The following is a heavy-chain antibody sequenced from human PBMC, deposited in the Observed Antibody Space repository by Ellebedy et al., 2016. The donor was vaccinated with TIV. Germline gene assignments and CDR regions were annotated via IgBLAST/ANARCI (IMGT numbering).Heavy chain of an antibody. Sequence: GESLKISCAASGFTFSSHDMHWVRQPTGKGLEWVSGITSAGDTYYLSSVKGRFIISRDSAKNSLYLQMNSLRAEDTAVYYCAKELVSRDSLSFDYWGLGTLVTVSS. V-gene: IGHV3-13*01. D-gene: IGHD2-2*01. J-gene: IGHJ4*02. CDR3: AKELVSRDSLSFDY. CDR1: GFTFSSHD. CDR2: ITSAGDT.